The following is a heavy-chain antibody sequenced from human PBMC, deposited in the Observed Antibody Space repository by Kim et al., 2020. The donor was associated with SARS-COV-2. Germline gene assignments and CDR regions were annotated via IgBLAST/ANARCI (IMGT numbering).Heavy chain of an antibody. Sequence: GGSLRLSCAASGFTFSSYAMHWVRQAPGQGLEWVALISNDRTNKYYADSVKGRFTISRDNSKNTLYLQMDSLRPEDTAVYYCAKSSSSWYYYYGMDVWG. CDR1: GFTFSSYA. V-gene: IGHV3-30*18. CDR2: ISNDRTNK. D-gene: IGHD6-13*01. CDR3: AKSSSSWYYYYGMDV. J-gene: IGHJ6*02.